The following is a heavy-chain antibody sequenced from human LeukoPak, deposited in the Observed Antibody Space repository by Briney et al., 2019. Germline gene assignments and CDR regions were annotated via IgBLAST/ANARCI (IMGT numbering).Heavy chain of an antibody. CDR3: AKDQYYDILTGSPDDAFDI. D-gene: IGHD3-9*01. V-gene: IGHV3-74*01. CDR2: INPGGSST. Sequence: TGGSLRLSCAASGFTFSNYWMHWVRQVPGKGLVWVSRINPGGSSTTYADSVKGRFTISRDNSKNTLYLQMNSLRAEDTAVYYCAKDQYYDILTGSPDDAFDIWGQGTMVTVSS. CDR1: GFTFSNYW. J-gene: IGHJ3*02.